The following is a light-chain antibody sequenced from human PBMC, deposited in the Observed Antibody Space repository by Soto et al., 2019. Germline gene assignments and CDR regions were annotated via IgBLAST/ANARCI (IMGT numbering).Light chain of an antibody. CDR3: QQYNSWPLT. Sequence: ETVMTQSPASLSMSPGERAIISCRASQSLNSDLAWYQQKPGQAPRLLIYGASTRATGIPGRFSGSGSGTEITLTISSLQSEDFAVYYCQQYNSWPLTFGGGTKVDIK. V-gene: IGKV3-15*01. CDR2: GAS. CDR1: QSLNSD. J-gene: IGKJ4*01.